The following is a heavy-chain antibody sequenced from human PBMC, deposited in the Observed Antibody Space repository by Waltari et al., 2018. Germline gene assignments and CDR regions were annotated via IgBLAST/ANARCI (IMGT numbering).Heavy chain of an antibody. CDR3: ARQVPGIAAAGDPFDM. V-gene: IGHV5-51*01. J-gene: IGHJ3*02. CDR2: IYPRDSNT. CDR1: GYSFTTYW. Sequence: VQLVQSGAEVKKPGESLKISCKGSGYSFTTYWIGWVRQMPGKGLEWMGIIYPRDSNTRYSPSFQGQVTISADKSISTAYLQWSSLKASDTAMYYCARQVPGIAAAGDPFDMWGQGTRVTVSS. D-gene: IGHD6-13*01.